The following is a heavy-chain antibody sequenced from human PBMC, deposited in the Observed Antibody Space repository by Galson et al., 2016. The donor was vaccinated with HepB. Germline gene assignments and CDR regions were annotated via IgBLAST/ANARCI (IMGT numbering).Heavy chain of an antibody. V-gene: IGHV3-30*09. CDR3: ARDKSFYYYGMDV. Sequence: SLRLSCAASGFAFSGSAMHWVRQAPGKGLEWVAAISYHGSDKYYADSVKGRVAISRDNSNNTLYLQMTSLSPDDTAVYYCARDKSFYYYGMDVWGQGTTVTVSS. J-gene: IGHJ6*02. CDR1: GFAFSGSA. CDR2: ISYHGSDK.